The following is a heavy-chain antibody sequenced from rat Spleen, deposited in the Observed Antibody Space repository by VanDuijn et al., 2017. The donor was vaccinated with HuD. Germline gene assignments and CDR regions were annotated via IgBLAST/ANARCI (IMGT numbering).Heavy chain of an antibody. Sequence: EVQLVESGGGLVQPGRSMKLSCAASGFTFSNYGMAWVRQAPKKGLEWVAYISYDGGSTYYRDSVKGRFTISRDNAKSTLYLQMESLRSEDTATYYCAKDLDCSGDNWFGYWGQGTLVTVSS. D-gene: IGHD1-1*01. CDR2: ISYDGGST. V-gene: IGHV5-20*01. CDR3: AKDLDCSGDNWFGY. J-gene: IGHJ3*01. CDR1: GFTFSNYG.